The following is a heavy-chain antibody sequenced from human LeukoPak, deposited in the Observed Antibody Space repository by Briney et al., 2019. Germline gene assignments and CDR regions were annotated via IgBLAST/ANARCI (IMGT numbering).Heavy chain of an antibody. J-gene: IGHJ5*02. CDR1: GGSTSPYY. V-gene: IGHV4-59*01. CDR3: TRRHHSSFNNWFDP. CDR2: ICYTGSA. D-gene: IGHD1-26*01. Sequence: PSQTLSLTCNVSGGSTSPYYWSWIWQPPRKGLEWLGYICYTGSADYNPSPSRRATFSLDDPTNQFSLHLKSVTAADTAFYFCTRRHHSSFNNWFDPWGQGTLVTVSS.